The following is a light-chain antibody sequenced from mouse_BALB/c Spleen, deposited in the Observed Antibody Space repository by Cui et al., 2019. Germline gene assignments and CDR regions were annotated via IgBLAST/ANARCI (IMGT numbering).Light chain of an antibody. CDR3: QQYSGYPFT. V-gene: IGKV4-57-1*01. Sequence: ENVLTQSPAIISASPGEKVTMTCRASSSVSSSYLHWYQQKSGASPKLWIYSTSNLASGVPARFSGSGSGTSYSLTISSVEAEDAATYYCQQYSGYPFTFGSGTKLEIK. CDR1: SSVSSSY. J-gene: IGKJ4*01. CDR2: STS.